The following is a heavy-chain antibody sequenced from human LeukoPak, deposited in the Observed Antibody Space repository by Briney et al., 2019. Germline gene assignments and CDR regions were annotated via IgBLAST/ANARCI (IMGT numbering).Heavy chain of an antibody. CDR2: INPNSGGT. J-gene: IGHJ1*01. V-gene: IGHV1-2*02. D-gene: IGHD3-22*01. CDR3: ARGYYDSSDYEYFQH. Sequence: SVNVSCKASGYTFTGNYMHWVRQAPGQGLEWMGWINPNSGGTNYAQKFQDRVTVTSDTSISTAYMELSRLRSDDTAVYYCARGYYDSSDYEYFQHWGQGTLVTVSS. CDR1: GYTFTGNY.